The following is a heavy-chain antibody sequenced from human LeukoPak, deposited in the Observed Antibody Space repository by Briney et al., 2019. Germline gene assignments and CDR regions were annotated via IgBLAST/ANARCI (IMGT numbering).Heavy chain of an antibody. J-gene: IGHJ4*02. V-gene: IGHV3-9*01. Sequence: PGGSLRLSCAASGFTFDDYAMHWVRQAPGKGLEWVSGISWNSGSIGYADSVKGRFTISRDNAKNSLYLQMNSLRAEDTALYYCAKDSSDYYSGLNYWGQGTLVTVSS. D-gene: IGHD3-22*01. CDR2: ISWNSGSI. CDR1: GFTFDDYA. CDR3: AKDSSDYYSGLNY.